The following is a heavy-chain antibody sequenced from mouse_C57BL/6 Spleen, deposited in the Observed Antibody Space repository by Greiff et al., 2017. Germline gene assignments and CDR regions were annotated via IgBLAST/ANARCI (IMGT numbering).Heavy chain of an antibody. CDR1: GYTFTSYW. D-gene: IGHD1-1*01. CDR3: AKIYYYGDYFDY. Sequence: QVQLQQPGAELVKPGASVKMSCKASGYTFTSYWITWVKQRPGQGLEWIGDIYPGSGSTNYNEKFKSKATLTVATSSSTAYMQLSSLTSEDSAVYYCAKIYYYGDYFDYWGQGTTLTVSS. CDR2: IYPGSGST. V-gene: IGHV1-55*01. J-gene: IGHJ2*01.